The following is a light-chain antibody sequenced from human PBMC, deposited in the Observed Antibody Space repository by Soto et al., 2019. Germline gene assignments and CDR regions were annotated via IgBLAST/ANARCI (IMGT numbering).Light chain of an antibody. CDR1: RGFPKD. V-gene: IGKV1-9*01. CDR3: QQFNSDPFT. J-gene: IGKJ3*01. Sequence: DIQLTQSPSFLLDFVGAGATLLCRASRGFPKDLAWFQQKPGKAPKLLIFAASSLQRGVPSTFSGSGFGTEFTLTISSLQPEDFATYFCQQFNSDPFTFGPGTTVDFK. CDR2: AAS.